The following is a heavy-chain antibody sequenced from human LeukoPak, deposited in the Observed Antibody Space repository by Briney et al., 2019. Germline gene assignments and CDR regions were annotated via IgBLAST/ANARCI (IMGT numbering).Heavy chain of an antibody. J-gene: IGHJ4*02. CDR1: GFTFSSYA. Sequence: GASLRLSCAASGFTFSSYAMSWVRQAPGKGLEWVSAISGSGSSTYYADSVKGRFTISRDSSKNTLYLQMNSLRAEDTAVYYCAKDRYCSGGSCYSGFDYWGQGTLVTVSS. D-gene: IGHD2-15*01. V-gene: IGHV3-23*01. CDR2: ISGSGSST. CDR3: AKDRYCSGGSCYSGFDY.